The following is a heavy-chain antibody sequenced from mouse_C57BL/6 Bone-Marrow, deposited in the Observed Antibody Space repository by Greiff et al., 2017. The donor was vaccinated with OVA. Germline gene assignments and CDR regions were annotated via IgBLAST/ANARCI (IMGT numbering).Heavy chain of an antibody. J-gene: IGHJ1*03. CDR1: EYEFPSHD. CDR2: INSDGGST. CDR3: ARHGGNWYFDV. V-gene: IGHV5-2*03. Sequence: EVKVEESGGGLVQPGESLKLSCESNEYEFPSHDMSWVRKTPEKRLELVAAINSDGGSTYYPATMERRFIISRDNTKKTLYLQMSSLRSEDTALYYCARHGGNWYFDVWGTGTTVTVSS.